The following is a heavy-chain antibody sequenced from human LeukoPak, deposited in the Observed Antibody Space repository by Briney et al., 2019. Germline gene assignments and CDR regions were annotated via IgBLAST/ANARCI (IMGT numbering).Heavy chain of an antibody. Sequence: SETLSLTCTVSGGSISSYYWSWIRQPPGKGLEWIGYIYYSGSTNYNPSLKSRVTISVDTSKNQFSLRLSSVTAADTAVYYCARENYDILTGYISFFDHWGQGTLVTVSS. V-gene: IGHV4-59*01. D-gene: IGHD3-9*01. CDR1: GGSISSYY. CDR3: ARENYDILTGYISFFDH. J-gene: IGHJ5*02. CDR2: IYYSGST.